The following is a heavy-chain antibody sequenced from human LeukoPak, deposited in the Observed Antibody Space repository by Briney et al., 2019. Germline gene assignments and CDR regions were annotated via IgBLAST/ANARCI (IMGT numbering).Heavy chain of an antibody. D-gene: IGHD5-24*01. CDR2: VSDSET. CDR3: ATDIIRSDGYNFDS. CDR1: GGSVSSGGYN. V-gene: IGHV4-61*08. Sequence: SETLSLTCTVSGGSVSSGGYNWNWIRQPLGKGLEYIGFVSDSETHYNPSLKSRVTISLDTSNNQFSLKLPSVTAADTAIYYCATDIIRSDGYNFDSWGQGTLVTVSS. J-gene: IGHJ5*01.